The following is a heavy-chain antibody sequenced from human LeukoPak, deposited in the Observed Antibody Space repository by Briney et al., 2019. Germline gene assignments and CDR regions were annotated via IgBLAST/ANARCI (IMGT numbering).Heavy chain of an antibody. Sequence: PGGSLRLSCAASGFTFSSYAMHWVRQAPGKGLEWVAVISYDGGNKYYADSVKGRFTISRDNSKNTLYLQMNSLRAEDTAVYYCARDLGDFWSGRPGAFDIWGQGTMVTVSS. CDR1: GFTFSSYA. J-gene: IGHJ3*02. CDR2: ISYDGGNK. D-gene: IGHD3-3*01. V-gene: IGHV3-30-3*01. CDR3: ARDLGDFWSGRPGAFDI.